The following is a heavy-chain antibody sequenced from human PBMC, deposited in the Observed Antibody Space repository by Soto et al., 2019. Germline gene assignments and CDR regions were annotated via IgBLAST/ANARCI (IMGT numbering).Heavy chain of an antibody. Sequence: QVQLVQSGAEVKKPGASVKVSCKASGYTFTSYYMHWVRQAPGQGLEWMGIINPSGGSTSYAQKFQGRVTMTRDTSTSTVYMELSSLRSEDTAVYYCARDNKELLWFGELFVRSFDAFDPWGQGTLVTVSS. D-gene: IGHD3-10*01. V-gene: IGHV1-46*01. CDR2: INPSGGST. CDR1: GYTFTSYY. CDR3: ARDNKELLWFGELFVRSFDAFDP. J-gene: IGHJ5*02.